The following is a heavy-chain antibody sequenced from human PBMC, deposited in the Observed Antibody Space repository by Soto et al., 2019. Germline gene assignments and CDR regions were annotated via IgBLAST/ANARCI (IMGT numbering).Heavy chain of an antibody. CDR3: ARGEAAYIDY. CDR1: GGSFSGYY. CDR2: INHSGST. D-gene: IGHD6-13*01. Sequence: QVQLQQWGAGLLKPSETLSLTCAVYGGSFSGYYWSWIRQPPGKGLEWIGEINHSGSTNYNPSLKXXVXIXGETSKNQFSLKLSSVTAADTAVYYCARGEAAYIDYWGQGTLVTVSS. V-gene: IGHV4-34*01. J-gene: IGHJ4*02.